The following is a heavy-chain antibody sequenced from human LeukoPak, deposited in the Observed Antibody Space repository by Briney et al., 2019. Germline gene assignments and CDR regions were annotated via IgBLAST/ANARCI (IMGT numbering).Heavy chain of an antibody. D-gene: IGHD4-23*01. J-gene: IGHJ6*03. CDR1: GFTFSSYS. CDR2: ISSSSSTI. Sequence: PGGSLRLSCAASGFTFSSYSMNWVRQAPGKGLEGVSYISSSSSTIYYADSVKGRFTISRDNAKNSLYLQMNSLRAEDTAVYYCARKGTVVTNYYYYKDVWGKGTTVTVSS. V-gene: IGHV3-48*01. CDR3: ARKGTVVTNYYYYKDV.